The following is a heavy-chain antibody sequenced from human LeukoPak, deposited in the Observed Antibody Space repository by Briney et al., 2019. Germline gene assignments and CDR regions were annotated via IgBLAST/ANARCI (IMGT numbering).Heavy chain of an antibody. D-gene: IGHD6-19*01. J-gene: IGHJ5*02. Sequence: SVKVSCKASGGTFSSYAISWVRQAPGQGLEWMGRIIPIFGTANYAQKFQGRVTITTDESTSTAYMELSSLRSEDTAVYYCARGDVAAVSWFDPWGQGTLVTASS. CDR1: GGTFSSYA. V-gene: IGHV1-69*05. CDR3: ARGDVAAVSWFDP. CDR2: IIPIFGTA.